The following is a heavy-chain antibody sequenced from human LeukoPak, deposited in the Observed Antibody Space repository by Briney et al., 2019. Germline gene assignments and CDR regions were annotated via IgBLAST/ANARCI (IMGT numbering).Heavy chain of an antibody. CDR3: ARDRYEDLVYYYFDF. CDR1: SGSFSSGGYY. Sequence: PSETLSLTCTVSSGSFSSGGYYWNWIRQHPGKGLEWIGYIHYSGSTYYNPSLKNRVAISMDTSKNQFSLKLSSVTAADTAVYYCARDRYEDLVYYYFDFWGQGALVTVSS. D-gene: IGHD2-2*02. CDR2: IHYSGST. V-gene: IGHV4-31*03. J-gene: IGHJ4*02.